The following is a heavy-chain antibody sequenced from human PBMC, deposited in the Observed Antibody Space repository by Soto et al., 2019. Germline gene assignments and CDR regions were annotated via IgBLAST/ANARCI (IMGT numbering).Heavy chain of an antibody. CDR2: VGTAGDT. V-gene: IGHV3-13*01. J-gene: IGHJ6*02. CDR3: ARSGAIFRVPGNGMDV. D-gene: IGHD3-3*01. Sequence: GGSLRLSCAASGFTFSRYDMHWVRQATGKGLEWVSAVGTAGDTYYPGSVKGRFTISRDNAKNSLYLQMNSLRAGDTAVYYCARSGAIFRVPGNGMDVWGQGTTVTVSS. CDR1: GFTFSRYD.